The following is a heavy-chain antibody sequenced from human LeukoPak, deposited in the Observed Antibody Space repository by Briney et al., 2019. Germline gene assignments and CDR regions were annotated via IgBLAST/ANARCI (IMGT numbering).Heavy chain of an antibody. CDR2: IYYSGNT. Sequence: PSETLSLTCTVPGGSISSSSYYWGWIRQPPGKGLEWIGSIYYSGNTYYNPSLKSRVTISVDTSKNQFSLKLSSVTAADTAVYYCARTLRWLVTATGGFQNWFDPWGQGTLVTVSS. D-gene: IGHD2-15*01. J-gene: IGHJ5*02. CDR1: GGSISSSSYY. V-gene: IGHV4-39*07. CDR3: ARTLRWLVTATGGFQNWFDP.